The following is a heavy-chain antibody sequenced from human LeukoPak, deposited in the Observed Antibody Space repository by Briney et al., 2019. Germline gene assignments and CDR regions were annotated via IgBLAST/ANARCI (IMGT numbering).Heavy chain of an antibody. CDR1: GYTFTSYY. D-gene: IGHD3-10*01. J-gene: IGHJ6*02. V-gene: IGHV1-46*01. Sequence: ASVKVSCKASGYTFTSYYTHWVRQAPGQGLEWMGIINPSGGSTSYAQKFQGRVTMTRDTSTSTVYMELSSLRSEDTAVYYCARGRREAITNYYYYGMDVWGQGTTVTVSS. CDR3: ARGRREAITNYYYYGMDV. CDR2: INPSGGST.